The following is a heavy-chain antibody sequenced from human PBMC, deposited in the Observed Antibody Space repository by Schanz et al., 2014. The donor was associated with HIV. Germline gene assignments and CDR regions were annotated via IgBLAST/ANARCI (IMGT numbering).Heavy chain of an antibody. CDR1: GFTFSRYW. V-gene: IGHV3-74*02. J-gene: IGHJ4*02. D-gene: IGHD3-9*01. CDR3: AKSSGWLYAHFDY. CDR2: ISSDANST. Sequence: EVQLMDSGGGLVRPGGSLRLSCAASGFTFSRYWMHWVRQAPGKGLVWVSRISSDANSTNYADSVKGRFTISRDNAKNTLYLQMNSLRAEDTAIYYCAKSSGWLYAHFDYWGQGTLVTVSS.